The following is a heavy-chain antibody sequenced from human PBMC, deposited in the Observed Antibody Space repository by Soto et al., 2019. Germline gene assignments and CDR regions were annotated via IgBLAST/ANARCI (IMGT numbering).Heavy chain of an antibody. D-gene: IGHD3-10*01. CDR2: SRQSGST. J-gene: IGHJ6*02. CDR1: GGSFSGYY. CDR3: ARGGSGRGYYYYYSGMDV. Sequence: SETLSLTCAVYGGSFSGYYWSWIRQPPGKGLEWSGESRQSGSTNYNPSHERRVILSEDTSKHWFSLKLSSVTAADKGVYYCARGGSGRGYYYYYSGMDVWGQG. V-gene: IGHV4-34*01.